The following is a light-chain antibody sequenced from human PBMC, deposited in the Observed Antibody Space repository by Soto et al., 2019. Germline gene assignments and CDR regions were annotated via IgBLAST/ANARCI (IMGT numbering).Light chain of an antibody. J-gene: IGLJ1*01. CDR3: CSYAGRPYV. CDR2: DVS. CDR1: SSDVGEYDY. V-gene: IGLV2-11*01. Sequence: QSAPTQPRSVSGSPGQSVTISCTGTSSDVGEYDYVSWYQQHPGKAPKLMIFDVSERPSGVPDRFSGSKTGNTASLTISGLQAEDEADYSCCSYAGRPYVFGTGTKLTVL.